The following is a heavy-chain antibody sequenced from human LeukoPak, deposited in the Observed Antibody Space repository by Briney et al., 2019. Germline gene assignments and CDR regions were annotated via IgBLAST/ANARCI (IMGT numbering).Heavy chain of an antibody. D-gene: IGHD3-22*01. V-gene: IGHV1-2*02. CDR2: INPNSGGT. CDR3: ARGHYYDSSGFYY. Sequence: ASVKVSCKASGYTFTRYYMQWVRQAPGQGLEWMGWINPNSGGTNYAQKFQGRVTMTRDTSISTAYMELSRLRSDDTAVYYCARGHYYDSSGFYYWGQGTLVTVSS. CDR1: GYTFTRYY. J-gene: IGHJ4*02.